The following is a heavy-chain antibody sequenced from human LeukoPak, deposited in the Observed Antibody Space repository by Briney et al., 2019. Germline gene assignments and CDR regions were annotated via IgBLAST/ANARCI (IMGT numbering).Heavy chain of an antibody. J-gene: IGHJ5*02. D-gene: IGHD6-6*01. Sequence: PGGSLRLSCAASGFTFSSYAMHWDRQAPGKGLEWVAVISYDGSNKYYADSVKGRFTISRDNSKNTLYLQMNSLRAEDTAVYYCEAPFDPWGQGTLVTVSS. CDR3: EAPFDP. CDR2: ISYDGSNK. V-gene: IGHV3-30*04. CDR1: GFTFSSYA.